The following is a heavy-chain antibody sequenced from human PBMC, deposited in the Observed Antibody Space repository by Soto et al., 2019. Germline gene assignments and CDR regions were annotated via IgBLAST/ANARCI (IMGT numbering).Heavy chain of an antibody. Sequence: TSETLSLTCTVSGGSISSGDYYWSWIRQHPGKGLAWIGTIYFSGTTYYNPSLKSRVTISVDTSKNQFSLNLSSVTAADTAVYYCARRDRSGFSYWLDTWGQGTLVTVSS. V-gene: IGHV4-31*03. CDR1: GGSISSGDYY. D-gene: IGHD3-22*01. CDR3: ARRDRSGFSYWLDT. CDR2: IYFSGTT. J-gene: IGHJ5*02.